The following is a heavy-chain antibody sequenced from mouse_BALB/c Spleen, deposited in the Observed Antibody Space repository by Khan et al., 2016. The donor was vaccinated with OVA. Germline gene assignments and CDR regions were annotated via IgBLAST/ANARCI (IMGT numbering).Heavy chain of an antibody. CDR3: PRENYYSKNYYTMNY. D-gene: IGHD1-1*01. V-gene: IGHV1S41*01. Sequence: VKPGTSVKLYCKASGYTFTSYWINWIKQRPGQGLEWIGRIGPGSSYTYYNEIVKGKVALTGDTSCSTLYIQLSSLSSKDSAVCFCPRENYYSKNYYTMNYWGQGTSVTVSS. J-gene: IGHJ4*01. CDR1: GYTFTSYW. CDR2: IGPGSSYT.